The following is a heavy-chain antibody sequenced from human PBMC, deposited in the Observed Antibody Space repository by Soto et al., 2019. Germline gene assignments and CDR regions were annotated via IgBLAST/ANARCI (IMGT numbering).Heavy chain of an antibody. D-gene: IGHD3-9*01. Sequence: QVQLQESGPGLVKPSQTLTLTCTVSGGSISSGSFYWSWIRQHPGKGLEWIGHISDSGSSYYNPSLESRVTISVDTSKNQFSLKLSAVNAADTAVYFCARTTFYDIFTAYYSLFDYWGQGTLVTVSS. J-gene: IGHJ4*02. CDR2: ISDSGSS. CDR1: GGSISSGSFY. V-gene: IGHV4-31*03. CDR3: ARTTFYDIFTAYYSLFDY.